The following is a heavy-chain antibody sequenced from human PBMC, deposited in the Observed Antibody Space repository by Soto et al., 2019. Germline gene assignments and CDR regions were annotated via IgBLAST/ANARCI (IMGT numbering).Heavy chain of an antibody. J-gene: IGHJ5*02. CDR3: AREDAAAGMENWFDP. V-gene: IGHV3-48*03. Sequence: GGSLRLSCAASGFTFSSYEMNWVRQAPGKGLEWVSYISSSGSTIYYADSVKGRFTISRDNAKNSLYLQMNSLRAEDTAVYYCAREDAAAGMENWFDPWGQGTLVTVSS. CDR2: ISSSGSTI. CDR1: GFTFSSYE. D-gene: IGHD6-13*01.